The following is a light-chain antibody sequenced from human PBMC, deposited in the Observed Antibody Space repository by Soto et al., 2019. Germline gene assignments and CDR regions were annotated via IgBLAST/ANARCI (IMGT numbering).Light chain of an antibody. CDR1: SSDVGSYNL. V-gene: IGLV2-23*01. Sequence: QSVLTQPASVSGSPGQSITISCTGTSSDVGSYNLVSWYQQHPIKAPKLMIYEGSKRPSGVSNRFSGSKSGNTASLTISGLQAEDEADYYCCSYAGSSTSVFGTGTKVTVL. J-gene: IGLJ1*01. CDR2: EGS. CDR3: CSYAGSSTSV.